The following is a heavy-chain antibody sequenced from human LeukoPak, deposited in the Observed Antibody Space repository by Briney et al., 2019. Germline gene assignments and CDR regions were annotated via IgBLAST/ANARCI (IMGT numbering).Heavy chain of an antibody. Sequence: GGSLRLSCAASGFIFSSYAMSWVRQAPGKGLEWVSAISGSGGSTYYADSVKGRFTISRDNSKNTLYLQMKSRRAEDTAVYYCAKEMLDCSGGSCYGAFDYWGQGTLVTVSS. V-gene: IGHV3-23*01. CDR2: ISGSGGST. CDR3: AKEMLDCSGGSCYGAFDY. D-gene: IGHD2-15*01. CDR1: GFIFSSYA. J-gene: IGHJ4*02.